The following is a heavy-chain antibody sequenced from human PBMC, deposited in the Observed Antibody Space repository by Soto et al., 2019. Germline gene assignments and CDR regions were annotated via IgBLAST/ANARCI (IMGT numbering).Heavy chain of an antibody. V-gene: IGHV3-53*01. CDR3: ARGSHVLDY. CDR2: IYSGGSI. J-gene: IGHJ4*02. D-gene: IGHD3-16*01. Sequence: LRLSCAAAGFIVSSNYMSWVRQAPGKGLEWVSVIYSGGSIYYADSVKGRFTISRDNYKNTLYLQMNSLRAEDTAVYYCARGSHVLDYWGQGTLVTVSS. CDR1: GFIVSSNY.